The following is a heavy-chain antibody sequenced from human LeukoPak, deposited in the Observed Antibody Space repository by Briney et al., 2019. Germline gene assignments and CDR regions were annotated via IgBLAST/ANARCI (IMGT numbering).Heavy chain of an antibody. D-gene: IGHD3-3*01. CDR3: ASIRFLEFYYYYMDV. V-gene: IGHV4-4*07. Sequence: SETLSLTCTVSGGSISSYYWSWIRQPAGKGLEWIGRIHTSGSTNYNPSLKSRVTMSVDTSKNQFSLKLSSVTAADTAVYYCASIRFLEFYYYYMDVWGKGTTVTVSS. CDR1: GGSISSYY. CDR2: IHTSGST. J-gene: IGHJ6*03.